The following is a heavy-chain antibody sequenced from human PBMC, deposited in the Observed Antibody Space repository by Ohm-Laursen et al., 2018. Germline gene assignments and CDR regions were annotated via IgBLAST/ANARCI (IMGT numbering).Heavy chain of an antibody. CDR3: ARSHRDYYDSSGFYS. CDR2: VHTDGSST. V-gene: IGHV3-74*01. CDR1: GFTFSSDW. J-gene: IGHJ5*01. D-gene: IGHD3-22*01. Sequence: SLRLSCAASGFTFSSDWMHWVRQAPGKGLVWVSRVHTDGSSTTYADSVKGRFTISRDNAKNTLYLQMNSLRAEDTAVYYCARSHRDYYDSSGFYSWGQGTLVTVSS.